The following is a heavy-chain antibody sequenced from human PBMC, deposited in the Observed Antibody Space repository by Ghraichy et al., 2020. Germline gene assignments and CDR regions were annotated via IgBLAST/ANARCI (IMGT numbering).Heavy chain of an antibody. CDR3: ARELTNWFDP. J-gene: IGHJ5*02. CDR1: GGSISSGGYY. CDR2: IYYSGST. Sequence: SETLSLTCTVSGGSISSGGYYWSWIRQHPGKSLEWIGYIYYSGSTYYNPSLKSRVTISVDTSKNQFSLKLSSVTAVDTAVYYCARELTNWFDPWGQGTLVTVSS. V-gene: IGHV4-31*03.